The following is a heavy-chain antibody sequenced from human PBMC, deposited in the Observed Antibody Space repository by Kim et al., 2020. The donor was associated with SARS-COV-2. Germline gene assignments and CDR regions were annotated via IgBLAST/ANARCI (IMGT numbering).Heavy chain of an antibody. V-gene: IGHV4-59*01. D-gene: IGHD5-12*01. CDR3: ARSTFGDGYNYPFDY. Sequence: PSPKGRVTISLDTSKNRFSLKLSSVTAADTAVYYCARSTFGDGYNYPFDYWGQGTLVTVSS. J-gene: IGHJ4*02.